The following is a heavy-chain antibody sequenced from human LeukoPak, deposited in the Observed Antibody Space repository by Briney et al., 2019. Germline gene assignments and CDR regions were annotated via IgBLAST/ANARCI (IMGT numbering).Heavy chain of an antibody. CDR3: ARAHNYDSLTGYYIDP. Sequence: SQTLSLTCTVSGGSIRSHENYWSWIRQLPGQGLEWIGYIYHSGSTYYSPSLKSRVTISVDTSKSQFSPKLSSVTAADTAVYYCARAHNYDSLTGYYIDPWGQGTLVTVSS. J-gene: IGHJ5*02. CDR1: GGSIRSHENY. CDR2: IYHSGST. D-gene: IGHD3-9*01. V-gene: IGHV4-31*03.